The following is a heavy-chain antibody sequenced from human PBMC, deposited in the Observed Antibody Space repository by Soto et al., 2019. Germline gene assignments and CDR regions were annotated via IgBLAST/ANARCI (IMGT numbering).Heavy chain of an antibody. CDR2: INHSGST. V-gene: IGHV4-34*01. CDR3: ARPSYYDFWSGSDADYMDV. Sequence: QVQLQQCGAGLLKPSETLSLNCAVYGGSFSGYYWSWIRHPPGRGLAGIGEINHSGSTNYTPSLKSRVTISLDRSKHQFALQVSSVTAADTAVYFCARPSYYDFWSGSDADYMDVWGKGTTVTVSS. D-gene: IGHD3-3*01. J-gene: IGHJ6*03. CDR1: GGSFSGYY.